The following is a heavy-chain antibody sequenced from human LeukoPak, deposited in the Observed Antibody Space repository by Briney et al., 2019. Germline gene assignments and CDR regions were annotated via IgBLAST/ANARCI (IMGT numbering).Heavy chain of an antibody. V-gene: IGHV1-18*04. CDR2: ISAYNGNK. Sequence: GASVKVSCKASVYTFTSYGIRWVRQAPGQGLEWMGWISAYNGNKNYAQKLQGRVTMTTDTSTSTAYMELRSLRSDDTAVYYCARAYRSTMVRGAKSYFDYWGQGTLVTVSS. D-gene: IGHD3-10*01. J-gene: IGHJ4*02. CDR1: VYTFTSYG. CDR3: ARAYRSTMVRGAKSYFDY.